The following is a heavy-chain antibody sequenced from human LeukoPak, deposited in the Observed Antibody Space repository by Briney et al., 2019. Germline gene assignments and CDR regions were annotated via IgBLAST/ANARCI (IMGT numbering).Heavy chain of an antibody. Sequence: GGSLRLSCAASGCTCSSYWMSWVRQAPGKGLEWVANIKQDGSEKYYVDSVKGRFTISRDNAKNSLFLQMNSLRAEDTAVYYCAKVSGGGLYYDGMDVWGQGTTVTVSS. CDR3: AKVSGGGLYYDGMDV. V-gene: IGHV3-7*01. CDR1: GCTCSSYW. D-gene: IGHD1-14*01. CDR2: IKQDGSEK. J-gene: IGHJ6*02.